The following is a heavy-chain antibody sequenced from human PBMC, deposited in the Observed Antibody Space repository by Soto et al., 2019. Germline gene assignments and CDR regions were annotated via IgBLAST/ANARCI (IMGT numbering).Heavy chain of an antibody. CDR3: ASSYGSGYRAFDS. D-gene: IGHD3-10*01. Sequence: QVQLVQSGAEVKKPVSSVRVSCKASGDTFNFYSINWVRQAPGLGLEWMGRINPILSMSNYAQRFQGRVTMTADKSTSTAYMGLSSLRSEDTAMYYCASSYGSGYRAFDSWGQGALVTVSS. CDR1: GDTFNFYS. CDR2: INPILSMS. V-gene: IGHV1-69*02. J-gene: IGHJ4*02.